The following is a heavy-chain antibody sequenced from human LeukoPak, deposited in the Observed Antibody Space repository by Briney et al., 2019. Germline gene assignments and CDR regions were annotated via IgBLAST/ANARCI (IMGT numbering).Heavy chain of an antibody. CDR3: ARVPAIGGSYGSFDY. CDR2: IYYSGST. CDR1: GGSISSGDYY. J-gene: IGHJ4*02. D-gene: IGHD1-26*01. Sequence: PSETLSLTCTVSGGSISSGDYYWSWIRRPPGKGLEWIGYIYYSGSTYYNPSLKSRVTISVDTSKNQFSLKLSSVTAADTAVYYCARVPAIGGSYGSFDYWGQGTLVTVSS. V-gene: IGHV4-30-4*01.